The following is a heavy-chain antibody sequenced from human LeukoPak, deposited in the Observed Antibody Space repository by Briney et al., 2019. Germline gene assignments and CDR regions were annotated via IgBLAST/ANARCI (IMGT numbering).Heavy chain of an antibody. Sequence: PGGSLRLSCAASGFTFSDFAMSWVRQAPGKGLEWVSAIRERGGDTHYADAVKGRFTVSRDNSKNSLTLQLNSLRAEDTAVYYCAKGLVPAAKGYAFDIWGQGTMVTVSS. D-gene: IGHD2-2*01. J-gene: IGHJ3*02. CDR1: GFTFSDFA. CDR3: AKGLVPAAKGYAFDI. V-gene: IGHV3-23*01. CDR2: IRERGGDT.